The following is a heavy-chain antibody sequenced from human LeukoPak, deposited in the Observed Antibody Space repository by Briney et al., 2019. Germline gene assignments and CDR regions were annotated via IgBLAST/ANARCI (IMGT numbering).Heavy chain of an antibody. Sequence: GRSLRLSCAASGFTFSSYGMHWVRQAPGKGLEWVAVISYDGSNKYYADSVKGRFTISRDNSKNTLYLQMNSLRAEDTAVYYCAKGGIAVASTSYYYYMDVWGKGTTVTISS. D-gene: IGHD6-19*01. J-gene: IGHJ6*03. CDR3: AKGGIAVASTSYYYYMDV. CDR1: GFTFSSYG. CDR2: ISYDGSNK. V-gene: IGHV3-30*18.